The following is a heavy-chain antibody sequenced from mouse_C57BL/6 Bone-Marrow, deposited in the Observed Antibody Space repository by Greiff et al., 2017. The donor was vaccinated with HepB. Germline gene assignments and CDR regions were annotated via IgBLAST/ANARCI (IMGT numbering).Heavy chain of an antibody. CDR2: IYPRSGNT. Sequence: QVQLQQSGAELARPGASVKLSCKASGYTFTSYGISWVKQRTGQGLEWIGEIYPRSGNTYYNEKFKGKATLTADKSSSTAYMELRSLTSEDSSVYFCDYYGSIYGYWGQGTTLTVSS. D-gene: IGHD1-1*01. J-gene: IGHJ2*01. V-gene: IGHV1-81*01. CDR1: GYTFTSYG. CDR3: DYYGSIYGY.